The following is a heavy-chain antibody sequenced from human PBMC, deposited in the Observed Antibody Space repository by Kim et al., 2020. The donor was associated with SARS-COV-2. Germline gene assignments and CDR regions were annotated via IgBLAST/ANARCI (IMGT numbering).Heavy chain of an antibody. CDR1: GFTFSSYG. Sequence: GGSLRLSCAASGFTFSSYGMHWVRQAPGKGLEWVAFISYDGSNKYYADSVKGRFTISRDNSKNTLYLQMDSLRAEDTAVYYCARDSVAYGDSRTPLRYWGQGTLVTVSS. V-gene: IGHV3-33*05. D-gene: IGHD4-17*01. J-gene: IGHJ4*02. CDR2: ISYDGSNK. CDR3: ARDSVAYGDSRTPLRY.